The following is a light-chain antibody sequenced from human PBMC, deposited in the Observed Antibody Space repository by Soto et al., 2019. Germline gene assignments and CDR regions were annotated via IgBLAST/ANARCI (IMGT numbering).Light chain of an antibody. CDR1: QSVLYSSNNKNY. V-gene: IGKV4-1*01. J-gene: IGKJ4*01. Sequence: DIVMTQSPDSLAVSLGERATINCKSSQSVLYSSNNKNYLAWYQQKPGQPPKLLIYWASTRESGVPDRFSGSGSGTDFPLTISSLQAEDVAVYYCQKYYTNALTFGGGTKV. CDR3: QKYYTNALT. CDR2: WAS.